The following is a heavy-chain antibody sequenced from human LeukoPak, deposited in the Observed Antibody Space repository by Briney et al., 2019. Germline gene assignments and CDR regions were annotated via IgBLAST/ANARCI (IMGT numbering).Heavy chain of an antibody. CDR3: ARTRGYSYALYFDY. CDR1: GFTFSGYW. D-gene: IGHD5-18*01. CDR2: IKQDGSER. V-gene: IGHV3-7*01. J-gene: IGHJ4*02. Sequence: GGSLRLSCAPSGFTFSGYWMSWVRQAPGKGLDWVANIKQDGSERYYVDSVKGRFTISRDNAKNSLYLQMNSLRAEDTAVNYCARTRGYSYALYFDYWGQGTLVAVSS.